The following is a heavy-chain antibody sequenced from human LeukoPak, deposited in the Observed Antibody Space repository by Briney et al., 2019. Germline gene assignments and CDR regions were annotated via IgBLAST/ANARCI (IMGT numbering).Heavy chain of an antibody. J-gene: IGHJ4*02. D-gene: IGHD6-13*01. CDR1: GGSISSSNW. V-gene: IGHV4-4*02. Sequence: ETLSLTCAVSGGSISSSNWWSWVRQPPGKGLEWIGEIYHSGSTNYNPSLKSRVTISVDKSKNQFSLKLSSVTAADTAVYYCARGVGYSSSYFDYWSQGTLVTVSS. CDR2: IYHSGST. CDR3: ARGVGYSSSYFDY.